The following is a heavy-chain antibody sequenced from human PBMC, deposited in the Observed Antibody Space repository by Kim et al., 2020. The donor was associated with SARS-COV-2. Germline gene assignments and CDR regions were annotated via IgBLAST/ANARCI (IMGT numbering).Heavy chain of an antibody. V-gene: IGHV6-1*01. CDR1: GDSVSSNSGA. J-gene: IGHJ6*03. CDR2: TYYRSKWDN. Sequence: SEALSLTCAISGDSVSSNSGAWNWIRQSPSRGLEWLGRTYYRSKWDNDYAVSVKSRIIINPDASKNQFSLQLNSVTPEDTAVYYCARGFFIDVWGKGTTVTVSS. D-gene: IGHD3-3*01. CDR3: ARGFFIDV.